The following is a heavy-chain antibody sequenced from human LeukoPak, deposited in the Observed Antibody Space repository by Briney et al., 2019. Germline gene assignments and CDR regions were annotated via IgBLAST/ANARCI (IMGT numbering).Heavy chain of an antibody. D-gene: IGHD3-22*01. CDR1: GYSFANYW. CDR3: ALSSGAYDSAGYFDY. Sequence: GDSLKISCKGSGYSFANYWIGWVRQMPGKGLEWMGIIYPNASDTRYSPSFRGQVTISADKSIATAYLRWNSLKASDTAMYYCALSSGAYDSAGYFDYCGQGTLVTVSS. V-gene: IGHV5-51*01. J-gene: IGHJ4*02. CDR2: IYPNASDT.